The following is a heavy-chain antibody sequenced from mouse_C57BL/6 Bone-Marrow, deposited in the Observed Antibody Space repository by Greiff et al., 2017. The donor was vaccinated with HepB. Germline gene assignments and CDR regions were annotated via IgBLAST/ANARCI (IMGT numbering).Heavy chain of an antibody. V-gene: IGHV5-6*01. J-gene: IGHJ3*01. CDR1: GFTFSSYG. CDR2: ISSGGSYS. Sequence: EVMLVESGGDLVKPGGSLKLSCAASGFTFSSYGMSWVRPTPDKRLEWVATISSGGSYSSYPDRVKGRFTISRDNAKNTLYLQMSSLKSEDTAMYYCARHYAFAYWGQGTLVTVSA. CDR3: ARHYAFAY. D-gene: IGHD1-1*01.